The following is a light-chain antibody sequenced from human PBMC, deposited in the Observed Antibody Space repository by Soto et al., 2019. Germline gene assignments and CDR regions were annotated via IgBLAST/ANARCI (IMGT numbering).Light chain of an antibody. CDR3: QQYDSSPRT. CDR2: DTS. J-gene: IGKJ1*01. CDR1: QGIGDT. Sequence: EVVMTQSPATLSVSPGEGVTLSCRASQGIGDTLAWYQHKPGQTPRLLIYDTSTRASGVPARFSGSRSGPDFTLTINRLEPEDFAVYYCQQYDSSPRTFGQGTKVDIK. V-gene: IGKV3-15*01.